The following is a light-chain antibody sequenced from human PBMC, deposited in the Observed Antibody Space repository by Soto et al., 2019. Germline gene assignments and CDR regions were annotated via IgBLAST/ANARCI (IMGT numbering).Light chain of an antibody. J-gene: IGLJ1*01. CDR2: DVS. Sequence: QSALTQPASVSGSPGQSITISCTGTSSDVGGYNYVSWYQQHPGKAPKLMIYDVSNRPSGVSNRFSGSKSGNTASRTISGLQAEDEADYYCSSYTSSSTYGYGTGTKVTV. CDR3: SSYTSSSTYG. CDR1: SSDVGGYNY. V-gene: IGLV2-14*01.